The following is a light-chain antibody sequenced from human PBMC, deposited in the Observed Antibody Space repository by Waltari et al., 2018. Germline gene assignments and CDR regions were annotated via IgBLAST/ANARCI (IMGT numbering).Light chain of an antibody. Sequence: QSVLTQPPSASGPPGPRVLISCSGRSSNTGADSVDWSQQFQGKAPKLLIYRNDHRPSGVPDRFSGSKSGTSASLALSGLQSEDEADYYCAAWDKILSAYVFGTGTKVTVL. CDR2: RND. CDR3: AAWDKILSAYV. CDR1: SSNTGADS. J-gene: IGLJ1*01. V-gene: IGLV1-44*01.